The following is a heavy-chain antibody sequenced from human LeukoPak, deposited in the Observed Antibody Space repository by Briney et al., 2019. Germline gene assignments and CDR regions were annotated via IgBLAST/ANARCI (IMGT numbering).Heavy chain of an antibody. CDR2: IYYSGST. CDR3: ARPSNGGGYQWETHFDY. V-gene: IGHV4-39*01. Sequence: SETLSLTCTVSGGSISSSSYYWGWIRQPPGKGLEWIGSIYYSGSTYYNPSLKSRVTISVDTSKNQFSLKLSSVTAADTAVYYCARPSNGGGYQWETHFDYWGQGTLVTVSS. CDR1: GGSISSSSYY. D-gene: IGHD2-15*01. J-gene: IGHJ4*02.